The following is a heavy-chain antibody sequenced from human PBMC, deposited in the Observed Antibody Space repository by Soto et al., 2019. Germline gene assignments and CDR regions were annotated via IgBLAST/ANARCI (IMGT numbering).Heavy chain of an antibody. CDR3: ARVSGGYYYYYGMDV. J-gene: IGHJ6*02. D-gene: IGHD3-16*01. CDR1: GGSISSSSYY. Sequence: PSETLSLTCTFSGGSISSSSYYWGWIRQPPGKGLEWIGTIYYSGSTYYNPSLKSRVTISVDTSKNQFSLKLSSVTAADTAVYYCARVSGGYYYYYGMDVWGQGTTVTVSS. CDR2: IYYSGST. V-gene: IGHV4-39*01.